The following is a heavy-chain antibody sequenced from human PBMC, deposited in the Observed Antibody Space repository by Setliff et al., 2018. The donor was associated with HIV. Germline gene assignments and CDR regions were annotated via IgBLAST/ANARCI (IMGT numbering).Heavy chain of an antibody. V-gene: IGHV4-34*01. CDR2: INHSGRT. CDR3: ARVGSTYWYSIFRNYYYHMDV. CDR1: GGSFGDNY. Sequence: PSETLSLTCAVYGGSFGDNYWSWIRQSPGKGLEWIGEINHSGRTKYSPSLRSRVSISVDTSKTQFSLKLSSVTAADTAVYYCARVGSTYWYSIFRNYYYHMDVWGKGTTVTVSS. J-gene: IGHJ6*03. D-gene: IGHD2-15*01.